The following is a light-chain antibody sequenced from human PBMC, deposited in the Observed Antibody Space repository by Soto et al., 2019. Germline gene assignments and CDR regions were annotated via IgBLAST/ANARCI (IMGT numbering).Light chain of an antibody. CDR1: QSVSSSY. V-gene: IGKV3-20*01. CDR3: QQYGSSLWT. J-gene: IGKJ1*01. Sequence: EIVLTQSPGTLSLSPGERATLSCRASQSVSSSYLAWYQQKPGQAPRLLIYGASSRATGIPDRFSGSGSGTDFTLTIRRLEPEDFAVYYCQQYGSSLWTFGHGTKVEIK. CDR2: GAS.